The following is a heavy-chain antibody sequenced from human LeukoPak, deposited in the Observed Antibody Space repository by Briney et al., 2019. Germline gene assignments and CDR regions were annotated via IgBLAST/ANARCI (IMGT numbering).Heavy chain of an antibody. V-gene: IGHV3-53*01. CDR2: IYSGGST. J-gene: IGHJ6*02. Sequence: GGSLRLSCAASGLTVSSNYMSWVRQAAGKGLEWVSVIYSGGSTYYADSVKGRFTISRDNSKNTLYLQMNSLRPEDTAVYYCARDLPPAPWNGMDVWGQGTTVTVSS. CDR3: ARDLPPAPWNGMDV. CDR1: GLTVSSNY. D-gene: IGHD2-2*01.